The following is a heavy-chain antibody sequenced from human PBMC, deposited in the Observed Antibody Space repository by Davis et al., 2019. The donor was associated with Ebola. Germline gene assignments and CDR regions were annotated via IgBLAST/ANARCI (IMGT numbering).Heavy chain of an antibody. CDR1: GGSISSGGYS. Sequence: MPSETLSLTCAVSGGSISSGGYSWSWIRQPPGKGLEWIGYIYHSGSTYYNPSLKSRVTISVDRSKNQFSLKLSSVTAADTAVYYCARLAYYYDSSGFDYWGQGTLVTVSS. CDR3: ARLAYYYDSSGFDY. V-gene: IGHV4-30-2*01. J-gene: IGHJ4*02. CDR2: IYHSGST. D-gene: IGHD3-22*01.